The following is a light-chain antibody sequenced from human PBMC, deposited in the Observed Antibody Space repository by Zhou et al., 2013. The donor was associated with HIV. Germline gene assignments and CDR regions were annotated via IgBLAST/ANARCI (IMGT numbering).Light chain of an antibody. CDR1: ESVSSNY. J-gene: IGKJ4*01. V-gene: IGKV3-20*01. CDR3: QQYGNSPLLV. Sequence: ESVLTQSPGTLSLSPGQRATLSCRASESVSSNYLAWYQKKFGQPPRLLIYAASSRATGIPDRFSGSGSGTDFTLTISRLEPEDFAVYYCQQYGNSPLLVFGGGTKVEIK. CDR2: AAS.